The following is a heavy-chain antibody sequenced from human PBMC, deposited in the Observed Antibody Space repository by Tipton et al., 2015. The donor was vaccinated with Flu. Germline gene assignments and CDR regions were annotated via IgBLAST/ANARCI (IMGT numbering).Heavy chain of an antibody. CDR3: ARGRMRGSRVPQAGYMDV. Sequence: TLSLTCAVYGGSFSGYYWSWIRQPPGKGLEWIGEINHSGSTNYNPSLKSRVTISVDTSKNQFSLKLSSVTAADTAVYYCARGRMRGSRVPQAGYMDVWGKGTTVTVSS. D-gene: IGHD1-1*01. V-gene: IGHV4-34*01. CDR2: INHSGST. J-gene: IGHJ6*03. CDR1: GGSFSGYY.